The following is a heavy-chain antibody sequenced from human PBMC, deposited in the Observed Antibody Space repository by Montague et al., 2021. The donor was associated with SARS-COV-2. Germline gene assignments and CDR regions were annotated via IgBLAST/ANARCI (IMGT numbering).Heavy chain of an antibody. V-gene: IGHV4-34*01. CDR3: AGGPRITMIVVVITDIWFDP. Sequence: SETLSLTCAVSGGSVSDYYWSWIRQPPGKGLGWIGEINYSGSTNYNPSLKSRVTTSVDTSKNQFSLKLTSVTAADTAVYYCAGGPRITMIVVVITDIWFDPWGQGTLVIVSS. J-gene: IGHJ5*02. D-gene: IGHD3-22*01. CDR1: GGSVSDYY. CDR2: INYSGST.